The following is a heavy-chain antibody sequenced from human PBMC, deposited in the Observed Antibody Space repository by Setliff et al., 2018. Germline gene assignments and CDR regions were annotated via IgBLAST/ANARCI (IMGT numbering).Heavy chain of an antibody. J-gene: IGHJ3*01. Sequence: ASVKVSCKASGYIFKSYGISWVRQAPGQGLEWMGWISSYNDVTNYAQSFQGRVTMTTDTSKSAAYMDLRGLRSDDTAVYYCAISTLSICSGGSCPNAFDGWGQGTMVTVSS. CDR2: ISSYNDVT. D-gene: IGHD2-15*01. CDR1: GYIFKSYG. CDR3: AISTLSICSGGSCPNAFDG. V-gene: IGHV1-18*01.